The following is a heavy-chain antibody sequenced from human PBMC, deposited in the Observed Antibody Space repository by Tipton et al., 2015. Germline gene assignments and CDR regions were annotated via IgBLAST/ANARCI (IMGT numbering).Heavy chain of an antibody. Sequence: SLRLSCSASGFIFSSYAMYWVRQAPGKGLEYVSAISSNGGSTYYAESVKGRFTISRDNSKNTLYLQMSSLRAEDTAVFYCVKGSGTATTPAGAFDIWGRGTMVTVSS. J-gene: IGHJ3*02. CDR2: ISSNGGST. CDR3: VKGSGTATTPAGAFDI. D-gene: IGHD5-24*01. CDR1: GFIFSSYA. V-gene: IGHV3-64D*08.